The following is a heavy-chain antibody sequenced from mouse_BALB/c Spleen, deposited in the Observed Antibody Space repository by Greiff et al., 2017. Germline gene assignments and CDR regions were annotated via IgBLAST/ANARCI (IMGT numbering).Heavy chain of an antibody. V-gene: IGHV14-3*02. J-gene: IGHJ3*01. Sequence: EVKLMESGAELVKPGASVKLSCTASGFNIKDTYMHWVKQRPEQGLEWIGRIDPANGNTKYDPKFQGKATITADTSSNTAYLQLSSLTSEDTAVYYCVLGAWFAYWGQGTLVTVSA. CDR1: GFNIKDTY. CDR3: VLGAWFAY. CDR2: IDPANGNT.